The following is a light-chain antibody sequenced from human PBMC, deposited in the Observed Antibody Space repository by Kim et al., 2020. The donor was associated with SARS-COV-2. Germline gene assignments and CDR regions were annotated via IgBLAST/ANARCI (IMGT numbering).Light chain of an antibody. J-gene: IGLJ2*01. Sequence: GQTVRITCQGDSLRGYYASWYQQKPGQAPVLVIYGKNNRPSGIPDRFSGSSSGNTASLTITGAQAEDEADYYCNSRDSSGNHPYVVFGGGTQLTVL. CDR3: NSRDSSGNHPYVV. CDR1: SLRGYY. CDR2: GKN. V-gene: IGLV3-19*01.